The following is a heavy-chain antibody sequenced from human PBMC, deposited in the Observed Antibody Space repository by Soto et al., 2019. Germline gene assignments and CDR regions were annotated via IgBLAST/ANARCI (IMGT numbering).Heavy chain of an antibody. D-gene: IGHD6-13*01. CDR2: MNPNSGNT. CDR1: GYTFTSYD. V-gene: IGHV1-8*01. Sequence: ASVKVSCKXSGYTFTSYDINWVRQATGQGLEWMGWMNPNSGNTGYAQKFQGRVTMTRNTSISTAYMELSSLRSEDTAVYYCARVGIAAAGTYYYGMDVWGQGATVTVSS. J-gene: IGHJ6*02. CDR3: ARVGIAAAGTYYYGMDV.